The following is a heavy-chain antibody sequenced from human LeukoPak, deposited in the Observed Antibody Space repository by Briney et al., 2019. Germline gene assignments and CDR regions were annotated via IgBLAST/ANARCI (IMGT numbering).Heavy chain of an antibody. J-gene: IGHJ4*02. CDR1: AGSISSSSYY. CDR3: AKVDVWGSSTSDYFDY. V-gene: IGHV4-39*07. CDR2: IYYSGST. D-gene: IGHD3-16*01. Sequence: PSETLSLTCTVSAGSISSSSYYWGWIRQPPGKGLEWIGSIYYSGSTYYNPSLKSRVTISVDTSKNQFSRKLSSVTAADTAVYSCAKVDVWGSSTSDYFDYWGPGTLVTVSS.